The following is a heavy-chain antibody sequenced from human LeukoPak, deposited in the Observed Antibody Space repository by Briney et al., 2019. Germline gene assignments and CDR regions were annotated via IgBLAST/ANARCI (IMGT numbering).Heavy chain of an antibody. CDR2: IYYSGSP. J-gene: IGHJ6*03. V-gene: IGHV4-59*11. CDR3: ARAAFYGDQDYYYMDV. D-gene: IGHD4-17*01. Sequence: SETLSLTCTVSGASITRHYWSWIRQPPGKGLEWIGYIYYSGSPNHNPSLKSRVTISLDTSKNQFSLNLSSVTAADTAVYYCARAAFYGDQDYYYMDVWGKGTTVTVSS. CDR1: GASITRHY.